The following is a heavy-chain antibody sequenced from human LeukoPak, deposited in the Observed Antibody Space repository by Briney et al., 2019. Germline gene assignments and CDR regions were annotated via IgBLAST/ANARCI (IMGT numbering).Heavy chain of an antibody. CDR1: GGSISSSSSY. CDR2: FYYSGST. D-gene: IGHD4-23*01. Sequence: SETQSLTCTVSGGSISSSSSYWGWFRQPPGKGLEWIGSFYYSGSTYYNPSLKSRVTISIDTSKNRSSLKLSSVTGADTAIYYCAHGDKVDYWGQGTLVTVST. V-gene: IGHV4-39*01. J-gene: IGHJ4*02. CDR3: AHGDKVDY.